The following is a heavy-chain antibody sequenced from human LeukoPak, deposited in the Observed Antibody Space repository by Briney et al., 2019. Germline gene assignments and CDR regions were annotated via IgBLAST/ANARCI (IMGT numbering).Heavy chain of an antibody. CDR1: GFILNNHA. V-gene: IGHV3-23*01. J-gene: IGHJ4*02. D-gene: IGHD5-18*01. Sequence: AGSVRLSCAASGFILNNHAMTWVRQAPGKGLQWISVISGSGRTIEYEDSVKGRFTISRDNSKNTVSLQMNNLRVEDTAIYYCAKNVMVKRYIDYWGQGTPVTVSS. CDR2: ISGSGRTI. CDR3: AKNVMVKRYIDY.